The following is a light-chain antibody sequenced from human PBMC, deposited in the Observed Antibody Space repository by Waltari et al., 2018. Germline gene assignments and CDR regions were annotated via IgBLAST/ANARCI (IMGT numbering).Light chain of an antibody. CDR3: QQRSNWPRT. CDR2: DAS. CDR1: QNIGSY. Sequence: EIVLTQSPATLSLSPGERATLSCRASQNIGSYLAWYQQKPGQPPRVLIYDASTRATGIPARFSGSGSGADFALTISSLEPDDFAVYNCQQRSNWPRTFGQGTKLEIK. V-gene: IGKV3-11*01. J-gene: IGKJ2*01.